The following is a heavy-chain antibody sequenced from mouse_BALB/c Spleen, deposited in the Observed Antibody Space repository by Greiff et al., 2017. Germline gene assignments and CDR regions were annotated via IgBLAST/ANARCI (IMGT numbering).Heavy chain of an antibody. J-gene: IGHJ4*01. CDR1: GYTFTSYW. Sequence: LQQPGSELVRPGASVKLSCKASGYTFTSYWMHWVKQRPGQGLEWIGNIYPGSGSTNYDEKFKSKATLTVDTSSSTAYMQLSSLTSEDSAVYYCTREIYDGYAMDYWGQGTSVTVSS. CDR2: IYPGSGST. CDR3: TREIYDGYAMDY. V-gene: IGHV1S22*01. D-gene: IGHD2-3*01.